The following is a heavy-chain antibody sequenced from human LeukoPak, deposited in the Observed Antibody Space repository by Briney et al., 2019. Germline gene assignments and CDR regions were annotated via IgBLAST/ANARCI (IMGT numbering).Heavy chain of an antibody. CDR1: GYTFTSYG. D-gene: IGHD3-22*01. V-gene: IGHV1-18*01. CDR2: ISGSNGNT. J-gene: IGHJ3*02. CDR3: AREGFDSGARMAFDI. Sequence: ASVKVSCKASGYTFTSYGISWVRQAPGQGLEWMGWISGSNGNTNYAQKLQGRVTMTTDTSTSTAYTELSSLRSDDTAVYFCAREGFDSGARMAFDIWGQGTMVTVSS.